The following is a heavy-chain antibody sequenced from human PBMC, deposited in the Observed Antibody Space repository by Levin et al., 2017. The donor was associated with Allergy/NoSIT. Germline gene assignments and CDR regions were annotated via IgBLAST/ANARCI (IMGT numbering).Heavy chain of an antibody. CDR1: GFTFSSYD. CDR2: IGTAGDT. Sequence: GGSLRLSCAASGFTFSSYDMHWVRQATGKGLEWVSAIGTAGDTYYPGSVKGRFTISRENAKNSLYLQMNRLRAGDKAGYYCARGARGPLNYDFWSGSLPNYYYYYYMDVWGKGTTVTVSS. D-gene: IGHD3-3*01. J-gene: IGHJ6*03. CDR3: ARGARGPLNYDFWSGSLPNYYYYYYMDV. V-gene: IGHV3-13*01.